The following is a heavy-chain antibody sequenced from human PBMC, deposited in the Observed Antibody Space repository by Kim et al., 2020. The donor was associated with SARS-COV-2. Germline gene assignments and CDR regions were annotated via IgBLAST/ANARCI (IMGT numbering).Heavy chain of an antibody. V-gene: IGHV4-59*01. Sequence: SETLSLTCTVSGGSISSYYWSWIRQPPGKGLEWIGYIYYSGSTNYNPSLKSRVTISVDTSKNQFSLKLSSVTAADTAVYYCARGDDFWSGDRSGYYRGPRAYAYYYGMAVWGQGTTVTVSS. D-gene: IGHD3-3*01. CDR1: GGSISSYY. CDR2: IYYSGST. J-gene: IGHJ6*02. CDR3: ARGDDFWSGDRSGYYRGPRAYAYYYGMAV.